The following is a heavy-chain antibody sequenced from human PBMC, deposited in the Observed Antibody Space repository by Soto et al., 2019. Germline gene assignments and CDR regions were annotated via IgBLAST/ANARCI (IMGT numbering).Heavy chain of an antibody. CDR1: GGSFSGYF. Sequence: SETLSLTCDVYGGSFSGYFWNWIRQSPGKGLEWIGKVNHNGRNNYNPSLKSRVTISLDMSKKQISLKLTSVTAADTAVYYCARGGSSDWQVAFDFWGQGTTVPVSS. J-gene: IGHJ3*01. D-gene: IGHD6-19*01. CDR3: ARGGSSDWQVAFDF. V-gene: IGHV4-34*01. CDR2: VNHNGRN.